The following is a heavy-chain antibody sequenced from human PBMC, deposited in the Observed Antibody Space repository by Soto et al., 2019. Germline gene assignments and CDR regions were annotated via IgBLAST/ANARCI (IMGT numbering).Heavy chain of an antibody. Sequence: EVQLVESGGGLVQPGGSLRLSCAVSGFTFSNYYMQWVRQGPGKGLVYVARIDFDGRSTVHADSVKGRFTISRDNAKNTLYLQMNSLGAEDTGVYYCARGGSTSWLRALDLWGQRTLVTVSS. V-gene: IGHV3-74*01. D-gene: IGHD6-13*01. CDR2: IDFDGRST. CDR1: GFTFSNYY. CDR3: ARGGSTSWLRALDL. J-gene: IGHJ5*02.